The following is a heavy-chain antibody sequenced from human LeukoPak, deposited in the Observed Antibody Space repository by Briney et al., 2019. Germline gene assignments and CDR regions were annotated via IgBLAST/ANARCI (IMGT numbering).Heavy chain of an antibody. CDR3: ARAGGYSGHASN. CDR1: GGSISSGGYY. Sequence: SETLSLTCTVSGGSISSGGYYWTWIRQPPGKGLEWIGYIYYSGTTYYNPSLKSRVTISLDTSKNKFSLNLTSVNVADTAVYYCARAGGYSGHASNWGQGTLVTVSS. D-gene: IGHD5-12*01. CDR2: IYYSGTT. V-gene: IGHV4-61*08. J-gene: IGHJ4*02.